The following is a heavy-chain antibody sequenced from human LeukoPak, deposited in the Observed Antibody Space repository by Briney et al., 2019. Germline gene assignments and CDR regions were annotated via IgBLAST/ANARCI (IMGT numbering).Heavy chain of an antibody. CDR1: GYTFTSYG. V-gene: IGHV1-18*01. D-gene: IGHD1-26*01. J-gene: IGHJ4*02. CDR3: ARGPSSGSYLDY. CDR2: ISAYNGNT. Sequence: ASVKVSCKASGYTFTSYGISWVRQAPGQGLEWMGWISAYNGNTNYAQKLQGRVTITTDESTSTAYMELSSLRSEDTAVYYCARGPSSGSYLDYWGQGTLVTVSS.